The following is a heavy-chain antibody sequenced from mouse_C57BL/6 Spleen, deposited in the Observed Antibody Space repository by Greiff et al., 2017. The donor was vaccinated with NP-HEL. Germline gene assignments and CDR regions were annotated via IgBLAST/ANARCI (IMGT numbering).Heavy chain of an antibody. Sequence: EVQLVESGPGLVKPSQSLSLTCSVTGYSITSGYYWNWIRQFPGNKLEWMGYISYDGSNNYNPSLKNRISITRDTSKNQFFLKLNSVTTEDTATYYCARDPYAMDYWGQGTSVTVSS. CDR1: GYSITSGYY. CDR2: ISYDGSN. V-gene: IGHV3-6*01. J-gene: IGHJ4*01. CDR3: ARDPYAMDY.